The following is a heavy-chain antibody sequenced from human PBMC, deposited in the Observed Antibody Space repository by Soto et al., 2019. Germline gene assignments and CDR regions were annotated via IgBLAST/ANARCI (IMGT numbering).Heavy chain of an antibody. J-gene: IGHJ4*02. Sequence: ASVKVSCKASGGTFSSYAISWVRQAPGQGLEWMGWINPNSGGTNYAQKFQGRVTMTRDTSISTAYMELSRLRSDDTAVYYCARGRLQFFDYWGQGTLVTVSS. V-gene: IGHV1-2*02. CDR2: INPNSGGT. D-gene: IGHD5-12*01. CDR3: ARGRLQFFDY. CDR1: GGTFSSYA.